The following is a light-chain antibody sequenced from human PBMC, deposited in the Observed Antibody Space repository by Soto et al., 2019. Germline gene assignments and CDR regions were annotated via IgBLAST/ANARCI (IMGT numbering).Light chain of an antibody. CDR1: NSNIGTNT. CDR3: AAWDDYVNVV. J-gene: IGLJ2*01. CDR2: SNN. V-gene: IGLV1-44*01. Sequence: QSVLTQPPSASGTPGQRVSISCSGSNSNIGTNTVSWYQQLPGTAPKLLIYSNNQRPSGVPDRFSGSKSGTSASLAISGLQSEDEADYYCAAWDDYVNVVFGGGTKLTVL.